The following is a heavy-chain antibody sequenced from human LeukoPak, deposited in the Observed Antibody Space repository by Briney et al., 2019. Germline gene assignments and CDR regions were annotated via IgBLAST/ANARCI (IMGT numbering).Heavy chain of an antibody. Sequence: SETLSLTRAVYGGSFSGYYWSWIRQPPGKGLEWMGEINHSGSTTYNPSLKSRVTISVDTSKNQFSLKLSSVTAADTAVYYCARGLYYYGSGSQPGGYWGQGTLVTVSS. CDR3: ARGLYYYGSGSQPGGY. V-gene: IGHV4-34*01. D-gene: IGHD3-10*01. CDR1: GGSFSGYY. CDR2: INHSGST. J-gene: IGHJ4*02.